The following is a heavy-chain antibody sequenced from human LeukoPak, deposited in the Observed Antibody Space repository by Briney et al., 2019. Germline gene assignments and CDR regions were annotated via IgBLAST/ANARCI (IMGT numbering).Heavy chain of an antibody. CDR2: IIPIFGTA. J-gene: IGHJ5*02. CDR3: ARDRGSTREPRSET. V-gene: IGHV1-69*13. Sequence: ASVKVSCKASGGTFSRYAISWVRQAPGQGLEWMGGIIPIFGTANYAQKFQGRVTITADESTSTAYMELSSLRSEDTAVYYCARDRGSTREPRSETWGQGTLVTVSS. CDR1: GGTFSRYA. D-gene: IGHD2-2*01.